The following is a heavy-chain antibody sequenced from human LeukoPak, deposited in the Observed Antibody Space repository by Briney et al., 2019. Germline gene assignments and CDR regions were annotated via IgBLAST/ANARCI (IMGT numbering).Heavy chain of an antibody. Sequence: WETLSLTCTVSGGSITTYYWSWIRQPPGKRLEWMGYIYGTGTTNYNPSFKSRVTLSVDTSKNQFSRRVNSVTDADTAVYYCARLHYSKDGISRPSMDVGARG. CDR1: GGSITTYY. CDR2: IYGTGTT. J-gene: IGHJ6*03. V-gene: IGHV4-59*08. CDR3: ARLHYSKDGISRPSMDV. D-gene: IGHD4-11*01.